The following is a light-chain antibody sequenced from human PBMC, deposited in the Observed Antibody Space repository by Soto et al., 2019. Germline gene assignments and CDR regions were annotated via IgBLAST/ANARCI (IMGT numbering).Light chain of an antibody. V-gene: IGLV2-8*01. J-gene: IGLJ1*01. CDR3: SSYACSSNV. CDR1: SSDVGGYNY. CDR2: EVN. Sequence: QSALTQPPSASGSPGQSVAISCTGTSSDVGGYNYVSWYQQHPGKAPKLMIYEVNKRPSGVPDRFSGSKSGNTASLTVSGLQAEDEADYYCSSYACSSNVFGTGTKLTV.